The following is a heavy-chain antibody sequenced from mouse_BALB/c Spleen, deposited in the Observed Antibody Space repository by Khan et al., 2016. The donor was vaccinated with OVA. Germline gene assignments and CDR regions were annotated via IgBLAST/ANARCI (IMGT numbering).Heavy chain of an antibody. CDR1: GYTFTSYW. CDR3: ARSNYDGNGLYAMDY. V-gene: IGHV1S41*01. Sequence: DLVKPGASVTLSCKASGYTFTSYWINWIKQRPGQGLDWVGHIGPGSGNPYYTAIFTSKATLTVDTSSHTVYIQLSSLSSEDSAVYFCARSNYDGNGLYAMDYWGQGTSVTVSS. J-gene: IGHJ4*01. CDR2: IGPGSGNP. D-gene: IGHD1-1*01.